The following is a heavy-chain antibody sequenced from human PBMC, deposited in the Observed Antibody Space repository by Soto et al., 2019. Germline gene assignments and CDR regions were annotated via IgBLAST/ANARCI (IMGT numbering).Heavy chain of an antibody. CDR1: GYTFTSYG. V-gene: IGHV1-18*01. CDR2: ISAYNGNT. CDR3: ASDGRYCSGGSCYSRWFEP. J-gene: IGHJ5*02. D-gene: IGHD2-15*01. Sequence: VASVKVSCKASGYTFTSYGISWVRQAPGQGLEWMGWISAYNGNTNYAQKLQGRVTMTTDTSTSTAYMELRSLRSDDTAVYSCASDGRYCSGGSCYSRWFEPWGQRTRVTASS.